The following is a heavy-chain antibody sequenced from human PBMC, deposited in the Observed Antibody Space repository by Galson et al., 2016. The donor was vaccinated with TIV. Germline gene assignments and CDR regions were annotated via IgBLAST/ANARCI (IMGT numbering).Heavy chain of an antibody. CDR3: AKRPIITIFGAGSNYCDS. Sequence: FLRLSCAASGFSFSNYAMSWVRQAPGRGLEWVSGIGGSGGSQNYGDSVKGRFTISRDNSKNILYLQMNSLRAEDTAVYSCAKRPIITIFGAGSNYCDSWGQGTLVTVSS. CDR1: GFSFSNYA. V-gene: IGHV3-23*02. D-gene: IGHD3-3*01. CDR2: IGGSGGSQ. J-gene: IGHJ4*02.